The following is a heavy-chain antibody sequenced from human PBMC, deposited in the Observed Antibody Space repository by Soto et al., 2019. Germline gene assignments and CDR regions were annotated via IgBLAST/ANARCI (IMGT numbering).Heavy chain of an antibody. J-gene: IGHJ4*02. CDR2: FNPKNGNT. V-gene: IGHV1-18*01. CDR1: GYTFTNYG. CDR3: ARVNFCEPFDS. Sequence: GASVKVSCKASGYTFTNYGINWLRQARGQGIEWMGWFNPKNGNTNYAQTFEGRLTLTTDTSTSTAFMELSNLRSDDTAFYYCARVNFCEPFDSWGQGTLVTVSS.